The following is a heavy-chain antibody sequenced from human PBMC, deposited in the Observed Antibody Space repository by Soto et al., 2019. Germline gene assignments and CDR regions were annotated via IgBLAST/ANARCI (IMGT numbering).Heavy chain of an antibody. D-gene: IGHD6-13*01. Sequence: GGSLRLSCAASGFTFSSHWMHWVRQAPGKGLVWVSRINSDASRPTHADSVKGRFTISRDNAKNTLYLQMNSLRVEDTAVYYCAREAGYTSSLAYWGQGTLVTVSS. CDR1: GFTFSSHW. CDR2: INSDASRP. V-gene: IGHV3-74*01. J-gene: IGHJ4*02. CDR3: AREAGYTSSLAY.